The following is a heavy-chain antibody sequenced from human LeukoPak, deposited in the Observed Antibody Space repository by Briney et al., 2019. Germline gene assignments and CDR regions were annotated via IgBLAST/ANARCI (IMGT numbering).Heavy chain of an antibody. Sequence: SQTLSLTRAISVGSVLNNSAAGNWIRKSPSRGLEWLGSKYYRSKWYNDYAVSVKSRITSNPDTSKNQFSLQLNSMTPEDTALYYCARDSSLTTVTAFTYWYLELWGRGTLVTVSS. CDR2: KYYRSKWYN. D-gene: IGHD4-17*01. J-gene: IGHJ2*01. V-gene: IGHV6-1*01. CDR1: VGSVLNNSAA. CDR3: ARDSSLTTVTAFTYWYLEL.